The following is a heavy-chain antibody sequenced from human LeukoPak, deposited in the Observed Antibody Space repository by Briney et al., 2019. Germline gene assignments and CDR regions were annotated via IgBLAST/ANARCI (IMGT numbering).Heavy chain of an antibody. D-gene: IGHD6-13*01. J-gene: IGHJ4*02. CDR2: ISWNSGSI. CDR1: GFTFDDYA. V-gene: IGHV3-9*01. Sequence: GGSLRLSCAASGFTFDDYAMHWVRQAPGKGLECVSGISWNSGSIGYTDSVNDRFIISRDNAKNYLYLQMNSLRAEDTALYYCAKDVGIGAAGPVDYWGQGTLVTVSS. CDR3: AKDVGIGAAGPVDY.